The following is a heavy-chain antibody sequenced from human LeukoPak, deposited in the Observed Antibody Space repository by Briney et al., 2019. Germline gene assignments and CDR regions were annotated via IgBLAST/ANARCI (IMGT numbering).Heavy chain of an antibody. D-gene: IGHD5-18*01. CDR2: ISGSGGST. CDR1: GFTVSSNY. V-gene: IGHV3-23*01. J-gene: IGHJ5*02. Sequence: PGGSLRLSCAASGFTVSSNYMSWVRQAPGKGLEWVSAISGSGGSTYYADSVKGRFTISRDNSKNTLYLQMNSLRAEDTAVYYCAKDGYSHPGDWFDPWGQGTLVTVSS. CDR3: AKDGYSHPGDWFDP.